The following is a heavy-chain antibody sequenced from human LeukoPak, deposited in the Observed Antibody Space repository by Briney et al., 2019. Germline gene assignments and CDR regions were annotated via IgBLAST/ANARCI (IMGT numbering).Heavy chain of an antibody. D-gene: IGHD3-22*01. V-gene: IGHV3-21*01. CDR2: ISSSSSYI. J-gene: IGHJ5*02. Sequence: PGGSLRLSCAASGFTFSSYSMNWVRQAPGKGLEWVTSISSSSSYIYYADSVKGRFTISRDNAKNSLYLQMNSLRAEDTAVYYCARDINYYDSSGPTTWGQGTLVTVSS. CDR1: GFTFSSYS. CDR3: ARDINYYDSSGPTT.